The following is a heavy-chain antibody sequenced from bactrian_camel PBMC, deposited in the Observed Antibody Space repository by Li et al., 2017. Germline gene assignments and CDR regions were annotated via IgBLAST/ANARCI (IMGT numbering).Heavy chain of an antibody. CDR1: GFTASGVF. V-gene: IGHV3S59*01. Sequence: DVQLVESGGGSVQAGGSLTLSCRASGFTASGVFMAWFRRPPGKEREGVASIGRDGTTQYLYSVKGRFTTSQDSASNTLALQMNNLNPEDSGMYHCGAVRAAICSMQWTPRMFPYWGQGTQ. D-gene: IGHD2*01. CDR3: GAVRAAICSMQWTPRMFPY. CDR2: IGRDGTT. J-gene: IGHJ4*01.